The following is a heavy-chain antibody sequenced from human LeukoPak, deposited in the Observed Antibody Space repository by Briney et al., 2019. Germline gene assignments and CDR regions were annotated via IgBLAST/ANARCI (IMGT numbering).Heavy chain of an antibody. J-gene: IGHJ6*02. CDR2: ISGDGSMT. D-gene: IGHD5-24*01. CDR3: ASLLTPYHGSRGGGVDV. CDR1: GFTFSTHW. Sequence: GGSLRLSCAASGFTFSTHWMYWVRQAPGKELVWVSRISGDGSMTSYADSVKGRFTISRDNAKDTLFLQMTSLRVEDTAVYSCASLLTPYHGSRGGGVDVWGQGTTVTVSS. V-gene: IGHV3-74*01.